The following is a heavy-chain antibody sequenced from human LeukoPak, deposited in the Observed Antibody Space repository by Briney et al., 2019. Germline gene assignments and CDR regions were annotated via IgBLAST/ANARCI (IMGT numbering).Heavy chain of an antibody. CDR2: IWYDGSNK. CDR3: AKVPYYGDYDWGYFDY. D-gene: IGHD4-17*01. J-gene: IGHJ4*02. V-gene: IGHV3-33*06. Sequence: PGRSLRLSCAASGFTFNNFGMHWVRQAPGKGLEWVAVIWYDGSNKYYADSVKGRFTISRDNSKNTLYLQMNSLRAEDTAVYCCAKVPYYGDYDWGYFDYWGQGTLVTVSS. CDR1: GFTFNNFG.